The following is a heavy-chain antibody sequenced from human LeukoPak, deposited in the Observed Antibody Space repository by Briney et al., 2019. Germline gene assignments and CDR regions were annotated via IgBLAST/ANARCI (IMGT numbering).Heavy chain of an antibody. Sequence: SETLSLTCAVYSGSFSGYYWTWFRQPPGKGLEWIGEFNHNWGAKYDPSLKSRVTISVDTSKNHLSLSLNSVTTADTAVYYCAASLWFGIYPDYWGQGSLVTVFS. CDR2: FNHNWGA. D-gene: IGHD3-10*01. J-gene: IGHJ4*02. CDR1: SGSFSGYY. V-gene: IGHV4-34*01. CDR3: AASLWFGIYPDY.